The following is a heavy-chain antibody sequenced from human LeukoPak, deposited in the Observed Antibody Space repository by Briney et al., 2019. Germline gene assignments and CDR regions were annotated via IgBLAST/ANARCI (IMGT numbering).Heavy chain of an antibody. CDR3: ARDRWLAQNGDY. J-gene: IGHJ4*02. CDR1: GSAFTAYY. D-gene: IGHD5-24*01. Sequence: GAWGTVSCKAVGSAFTAYYIHWGRQAPGQGLGWMGWISVYDGNTNYEQKLQGRGTMTTDTSTSTAYMELRSLRSDDPAVYYCARDRWLAQNGDYWGQETLDTVSS. CDR2: ISVYDGNT. V-gene: IGHV1-18*04.